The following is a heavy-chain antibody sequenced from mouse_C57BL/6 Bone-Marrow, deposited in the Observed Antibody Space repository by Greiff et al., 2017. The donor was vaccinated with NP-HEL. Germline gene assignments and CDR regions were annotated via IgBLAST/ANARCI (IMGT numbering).Heavy chain of an antibody. J-gene: IGHJ1*03. V-gene: IGHV1-69*01. D-gene: IGHD2-3*01. Sequence: HVQLQQPGAELVMPGASVKLSCKASGYTFTSYWMHWVKQRPGQGLEWIGEIDPSDSYTNYNQKFKGKSTLTVDKSSSTAYMQLSSLTSEDSAVYYCARWLLRYFDVWGTGTTVTVSS. CDR3: ARWLLRYFDV. CDR1: GYTFTSYW. CDR2: IDPSDSYT.